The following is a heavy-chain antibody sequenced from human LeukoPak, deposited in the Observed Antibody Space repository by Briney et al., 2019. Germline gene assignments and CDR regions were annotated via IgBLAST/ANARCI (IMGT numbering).Heavy chain of an antibody. CDR1: GFTFSSYG. V-gene: IGHV3-33*01. J-gene: IGHJ3*02. Sequence: GGSLRLSCAASGFTFSSYGMHWVRQAPGKGLEWVAVIWYDGSNKYYTDSVKGRFTISRDNSKNTLYLQMNSLRAEDTAVYYCARDKSSSWYGDAFDIWGQGTMVTVSS. CDR2: IWYDGSNK. D-gene: IGHD6-13*01. CDR3: ARDKSSSWYGDAFDI.